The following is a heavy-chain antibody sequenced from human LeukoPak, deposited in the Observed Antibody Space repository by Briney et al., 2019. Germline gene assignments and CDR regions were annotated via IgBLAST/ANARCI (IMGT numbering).Heavy chain of an antibody. Sequence: SETLSLTCGVSGYPINNAYYWVWIRPPPGKGLEWIGSLYHPDSTYYNPSLKSRVTMSVDTSRNQFSLRLSFVTAADTAVYHCARQYDSYFYYYLDLWGTGTTVTVSS. V-gene: IGHV4-38-2*01. J-gene: IGHJ6*03. CDR2: LYHPDST. D-gene: IGHD2-2*01. CDR3: ARQYDSYFYYYLDL. CDR1: GYPINNAYY.